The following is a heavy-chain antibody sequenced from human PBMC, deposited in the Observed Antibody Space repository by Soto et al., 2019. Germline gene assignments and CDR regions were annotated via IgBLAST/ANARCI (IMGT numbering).Heavy chain of an antibody. Sequence: QVQLVQSGAEVKKPGSSVKVSCKASGGTFSSYAISWVRQAPGQGLEWMGGIIPSFGTANYAQKFQGRVTITADASTSTAYMELSSLRAEDTAVYYCARGYDSSGYTYYGMDFWGQGTTVTVSS. CDR3: ARGYDSSGYTYYGMDF. CDR1: GGTFSSYA. D-gene: IGHD3-22*01. CDR2: IIPSFGTA. V-gene: IGHV1-69*01. J-gene: IGHJ6*02.